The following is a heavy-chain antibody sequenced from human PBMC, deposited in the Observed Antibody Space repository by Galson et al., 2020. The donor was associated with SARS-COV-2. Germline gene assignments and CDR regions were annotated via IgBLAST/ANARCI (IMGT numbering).Heavy chain of an antibody. J-gene: IGHJ4*02. CDR3: ARHYYDSSGLSGYFDY. CDR1: GFTFSTYG. V-gene: IGHV3-33*01. D-gene: IGHD3-22*01. Sequence: GESLKISCAASGFTFSTYGMHWVRQAPGKGLEWVAVIWYDGSNKYYADSVKGRLTISRDNSKNTLYLQMNSLRAEDTAVYYCARHYYDSSGLSGYFDYWGQGTLVTVSS. CDR2: IWYDGSNK.